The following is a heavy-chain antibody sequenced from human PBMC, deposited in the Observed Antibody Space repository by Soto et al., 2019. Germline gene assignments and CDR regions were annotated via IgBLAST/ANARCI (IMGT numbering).Heavy chain of an antibody. J-gene: IGHJ5*02. V-gene: IGHV4-31*03. D-gene: IGHD6-13*01. CDR3: ARDLGLSWPNNWFDP. CDR1: ADSSHKGGYH. Sequence: QLQESGPQLVKPSQAVSLTCYVSADSSHKGGYHWTWIRKSRGGTLEWIGYTYNRGNTKYNPSLECRVTRSEDRSKNQFSRRLRPATAADTSVYYCARDLGLSWPNNWFDPSGSGILV. CDR2: TYNRGNT.